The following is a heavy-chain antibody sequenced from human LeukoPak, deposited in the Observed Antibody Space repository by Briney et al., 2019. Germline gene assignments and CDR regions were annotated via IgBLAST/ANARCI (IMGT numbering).Heavy chain of an antibody. J-gene: IGHJ3*02. Sequence: GRSLRLSCAASGFTFSSYGMHRVRQAPGKGLEGVAVIWYDGSNKYYADSVKGRFTISRDNSKTTLYLQMNSLRAEDTAVYYCARDRDIVISPVDAFDIWGQGTMVTVSS. D-gene: IGHD3-16*02. V-gene: IGHV3-33*01. CDR1: GFTFSSYG. CDR3: ARDRDIVISPVDAFDI. CDR2: IWYDGSNK.